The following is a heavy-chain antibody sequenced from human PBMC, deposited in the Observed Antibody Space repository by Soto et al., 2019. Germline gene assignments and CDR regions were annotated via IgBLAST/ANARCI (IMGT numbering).Heavy chain of an antibody. D-gene: IGHD5-18*01. CDR1: GFTFSSYG. V-gene: IGHV3-30*18. CDR2: ISYDGSNK. CDR3: AKGGIQLWLFDY. Sequence: QVQLVESGGGVVQPGRSLRLSCAASGFTFSSYGMHWVRRAPGKGLEWVAVISYDGSNKYYADSVKGRFTISRDNSKNTLYLQMNSLRAEDTAVYYCAKGGIQLWLFDYWGQGTLVTVSS. J-gene: IGHJ4*02.